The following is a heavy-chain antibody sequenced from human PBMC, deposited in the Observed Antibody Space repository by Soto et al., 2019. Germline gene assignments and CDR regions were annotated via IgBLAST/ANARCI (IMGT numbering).Heavy chain of an antibody. CDR3: ARTGHSGSYDF. V-gene: IGHV1-3*01. J-gene: IGHJ4*02. CDR1: GYTFANYG. CDR2: INAGDGGT. D-gene: IGHD3-22*01. Sequence: ASVKVSCKASGYTFANYGIHWVRQAPGQRLEWMGWINAGDGGTKYSENFQDRVTITRDTSASTVYLGLSGLSSEDTASYYCARTGHSGSYDFWGQGTLVTVSS.